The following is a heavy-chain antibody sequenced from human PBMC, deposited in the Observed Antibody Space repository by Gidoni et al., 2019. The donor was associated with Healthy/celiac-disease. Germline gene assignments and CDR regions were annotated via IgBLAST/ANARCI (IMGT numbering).Heavy chain of an antibody. D-gene: IGHD6-13*01. V-gene: IGHV3-33*01. CDR3: ARDGDSSSWSLNY. CDR2: IWYDGSNK. Sequence: QVQMVESGGGVVQPGRSLRLSCAQSGFTFSSYGMHWVRQAPGKGLEWVAVIWYDGSNKYYADSVKGRFTISRDNSKNTLYLQMNSLRAEDTAVYYCARDGDSSSWSLNYWGQGTLVTVSS. J-gene: IGHJ4*02. CDR1: GFTFSSYG.